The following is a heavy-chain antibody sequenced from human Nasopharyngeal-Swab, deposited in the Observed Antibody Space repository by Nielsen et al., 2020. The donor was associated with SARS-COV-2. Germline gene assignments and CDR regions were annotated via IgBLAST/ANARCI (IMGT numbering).Heavy chain of an antibody. CDR1: GITFSRFA. CDR3: AKGRYYYDTSGHLLFDY. Sequence: GESLKISCAVSGITFSRFAIHWVRQAPGKGLEWVSGISGIDGSTYYADSVKGRFTISRDSSKNTLYLQMSSLRAEDTAIYYCAKGRYYYDTSGHLLFDYWGQGTLVTVSS. D-gene: IGHD3-22*01. CDR2: ISGIDGST. V-gene: IGHV3-23*01. J-gene: IGHJ4*02.